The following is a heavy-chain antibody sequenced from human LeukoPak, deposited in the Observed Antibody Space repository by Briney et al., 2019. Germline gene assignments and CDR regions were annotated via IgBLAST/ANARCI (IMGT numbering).Heavy chain of an antibody. Sequence: PSETLSLTCTVSGDSISNYYWSWIRQPAGKGLEWIGRIDISGSTNNNPSLKRRVSMPVDTSKNQFSLNLSSVTAADTAVYYCARDLLADYGDYVLNWYFDLWGRGTLVTVSS. J-gene: IGHJ2*01. CDR2: IDISGST. CDR1: GDSISNYY. CDR3: ARDLLADYGDYVLNWYFDL. V-gene: IGHV4-4*07. D-gene: IGHD4-17*01.